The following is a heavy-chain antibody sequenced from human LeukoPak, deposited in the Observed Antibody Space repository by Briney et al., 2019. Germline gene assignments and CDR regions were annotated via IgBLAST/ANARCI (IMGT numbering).Heavy chain of an antibody. J-gene: IGHJ4*02. D-gene: IGHD1-7*01. CDR2: ISGSGVST. V-gene: IGHV3-23*01. CDR3: AKDERNWNYNLASQTYD. CDR1: GFRFSSYA. Sequence: GGSLRLSCAASGFRFSSYAMSWVRQAPGRGLEWVSAISGSGVSTYYADSVKGRFTVSRDNSKNTLYLQMSSLRAEDTAVYYCAKDERNWNYNLASQTYDWGQGTLVTVSS.